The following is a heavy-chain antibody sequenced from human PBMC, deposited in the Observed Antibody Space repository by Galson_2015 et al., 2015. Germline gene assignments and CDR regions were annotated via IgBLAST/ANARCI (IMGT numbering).Heavy chain of an antibody. Sequence: SLRLSCAASGFTFSSYGMHWVRQAPGKGLEWVAVIWYDGSNKYYADSVKGRFTISRDNSKNTLYLQMNSLRAEDTAVYYCARAYIPATDSLFGPPAYWGQGTLVTVSS. CDR2: IWYDGSNK. D-gene: IGHD2-2*01. CDR1: GFTFSSYG. CDR3: ARAYIPATDSLFGPPAY. V-gene: IGHV3-33*01. J-gene: IGHJ4*02.